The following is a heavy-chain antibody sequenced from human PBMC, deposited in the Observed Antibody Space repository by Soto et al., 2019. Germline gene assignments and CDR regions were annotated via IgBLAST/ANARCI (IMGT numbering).Heavy chain of an antibody. CDR2: ISGSGGST. D-gene: IGHD3-22*01. CDR1: GFTFSSYA. CDR3: AKDGTNYYDSSGYQDY. Sequence: GALRLSCAASGFTFSSYAMSWVRQTPGKGLEWVSAISGSGGSTYYADSVKGRFTISRDNSKNTLYLQMNSLRAEDTAVYYCAKDGTNYYDSSGYQDYWGQGTLVTVSS. V-gene: IGHV3-23*01. J-gene: IGHJ4*02.